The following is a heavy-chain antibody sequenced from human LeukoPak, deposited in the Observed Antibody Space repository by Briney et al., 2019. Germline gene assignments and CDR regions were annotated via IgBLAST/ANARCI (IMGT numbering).Heavy chain of an antibody. CDR3: ARHIGGGIEDMDV. Sequence: PSETLSLSCTVSGGSIGTYYWSWIRQSPGKGVEWIGYIYVTGSTRYNPYLQSRVTISVDTSRNQFFLKMSSVTAADTAVYYCARHIGGGIEDMDVWGKGTKVTVSS. D-gene: IGHD3-16*02. CDR1: GGSIGTYY. J-gene: IGHJ6*03. V-gene: IGHV4-59*08. CDR2: IYVTGST.